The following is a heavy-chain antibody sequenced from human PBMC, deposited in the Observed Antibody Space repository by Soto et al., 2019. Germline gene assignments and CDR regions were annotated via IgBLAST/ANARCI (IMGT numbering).Heavy chain of an antibody. Sequence: QVQLVESGGGVVQPGRSLRLSCAASGFTFSSYGMHWVRQAPGKGLEWVAVIWYDGSNKHYADPVKGRFTISRDNSKNTLSLQMNSLRAEDTAIYYCARDIDWSSNSSGFDNWGQGTLVTVSS. V-gene: IGHV3-33*01. CDR3: ARDIDWSSNSSGFDN. CDR1: GFTFSSYG. CDR2: IWYDGSNK. J-gene: IGHJ4*02. D-gene: IGHD3-9*01.